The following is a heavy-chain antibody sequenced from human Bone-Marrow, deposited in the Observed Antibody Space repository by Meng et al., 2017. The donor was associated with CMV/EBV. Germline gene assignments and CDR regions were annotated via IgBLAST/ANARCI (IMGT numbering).Heavy chain of an antibody. CDR3: ARQSLRDFDWADFDY. J-gene: IGHJ4*02. Sequence: GGSLRLSCAASGFSVSYNYMNWVRQAPGKGLEWVSVNYSGGSTNYADSVKGRFTISRDISKNTLYLQMNSLRAEDTAVYYCARQSLRDFDWADFDYWGQGTLVTVSS. CDR2: NYSGGST. D-gene: IGHD3-9*01. CDR1: GFSVSYNY. V-gene: IGHV3-66*04.